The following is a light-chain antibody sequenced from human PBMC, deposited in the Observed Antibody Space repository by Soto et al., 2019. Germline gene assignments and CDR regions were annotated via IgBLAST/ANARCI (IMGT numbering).Light chain of an antibody. CDR2: DNN. Sequence: QSVLTQPPSVSAAPGQKVTISCSGSSSNIVSWYQQLPGTAPKLLIYDNNKRPSGIPDRFSGSKSGTSATLGITGLQTGEEADYYCGMWDSSLSVVVFGGGTKLTVL. CDR3: GMWDSSLSVVV. J-gene: IGLJ2*01. V-gene: IGLV1-51*01. CDR1: SSNI.